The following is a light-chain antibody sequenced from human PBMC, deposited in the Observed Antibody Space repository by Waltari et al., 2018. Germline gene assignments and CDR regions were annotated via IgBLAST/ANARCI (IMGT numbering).Light chain of an antibody. CDR2: QAS. V-gene: IGKV1-5*03. Sequence: DIQMTQSPSTLSASVGDRVTITCRASESISTWLAWYQQKPGKAPKVLIFQASSLESDVPSRFSCSGSGTEFTLTISSLQPDDFATYYCQQYKTKYTFGQGTRLEIK. J-gene: IGKJ2*01. CDR1: ESISTW. CDR3: QQYKTKYT.